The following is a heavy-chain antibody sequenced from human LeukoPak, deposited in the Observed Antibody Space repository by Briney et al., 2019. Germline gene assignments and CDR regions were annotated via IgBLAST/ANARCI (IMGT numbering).Heavy chain of an antibody. D-gene: IGHD1-26*01. J-gene: IGHJ4*02. CDR1: GFTFSTYW. CDR3: ASELPPYYFDY. CDR2: INHTGHT. Sequence: GSLRLSCAASGFTFSTYWMNWFRQTPGKGLEWIGEINHTGHTNYNSSLKSRVTISVDTSKNQFSLKLNSLTAADTAVYYCASELPPYYFDYWGQGTLVTVSS. V-gene: IGHV4-34*01.